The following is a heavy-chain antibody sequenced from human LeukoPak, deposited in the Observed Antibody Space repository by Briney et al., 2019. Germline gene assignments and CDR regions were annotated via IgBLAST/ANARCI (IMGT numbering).Heavy chain of an antibody. J-gene: IGHJ4*02. Sequence: GASVKVSCKASGYTFTSYGISWVRQAPGQGLEWMGWISAYNGNTNYAQKLQGRVTMTTDTSTSTAYMELRSLRSDDTAVYYCARDRYSSGYYFPSPPRYWGQGTLVTVSS. CDR1: GYTFTSYG. D-gene: IGHD3-22*01. CDR2: ISAYNGNT. V-gene: IGHV1-18*01. CDR3: ARDRYSSGYYFPSPPRY.